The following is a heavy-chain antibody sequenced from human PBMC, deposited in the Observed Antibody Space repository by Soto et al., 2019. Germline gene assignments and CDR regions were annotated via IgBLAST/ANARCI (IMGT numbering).Heavy chain of an antibody. Sequence: PGGSLRLSCAASGFTFSSYDMHWVRQATGKGLEWVSAIGTAGDTYYPGSVKGRFTISSENAKNSLYLQLNSLRARDTAVYYCARDLGSSGLHVGHQGTTVTVSS. D-gene: IGHD1-26*01. CDR2: IGTAGDT. CDR3: ARDLGSSGLHV. V-gene: IGHV3-13*01. J-gene: IGHJ6*02. CDR1: GFTFSSYD.